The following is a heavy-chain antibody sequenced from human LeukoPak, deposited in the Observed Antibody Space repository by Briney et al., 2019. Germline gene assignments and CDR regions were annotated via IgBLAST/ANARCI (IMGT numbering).Heavy chain of an antibody. D-gene: IGHD5-18*01. J-gene: IGHJ6*03. CDR3: ARGAGYSYVTGYYYYMDV. V-gene: IGHV4-59*01. Sequence: PSETLSLTCTVSGGSISSYYWSWIRQPPGKGLEWIGCIYYSGSTNYNPSLKSRVTISVDTSKNQFSLKLSSVTAADTAVYYCARGAGYSYVTGYYYYMDVWGKGTTVTISS. CDR2: IYYSGST. CDR1: GGSISSYY.